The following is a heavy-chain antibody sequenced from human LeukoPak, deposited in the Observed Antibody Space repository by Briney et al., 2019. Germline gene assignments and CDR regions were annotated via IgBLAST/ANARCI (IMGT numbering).Heavy chain of an antibody. CDR1: GFTISSNY. CDR3: AREVVVVGATGGGFDY. V-gene: IGHV3-53*01. J-gene: IGHJ4*02. CDR2: IYSGGST. D-gene: IGHD1-26*01. Sequence: GGSLRLSCAASGFTISSNYMSWVRQAPGKGLEWVSVIYSGGSTYYAESVKGRFTISRDNSKNTLYLQMNSLRAEDTAVYYCAREVVVVGATGGGFDYWGQGTLVTVSS.